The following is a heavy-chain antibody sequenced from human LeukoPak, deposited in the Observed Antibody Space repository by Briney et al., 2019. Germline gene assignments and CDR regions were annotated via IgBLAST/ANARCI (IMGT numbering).Heavy chain of an antibody. D-gene: IGHD4-17*01. CDR1: GFALNFYW. Sequence: GGSLRLSCTASGFALNFYWMHWVREVPGKGPVWVSRINNDGSSTNYADSVRGRFTISRDYSKNTLYLQMSSLRAEDTGVYYCAKDNGYGDLEDAWGRGTLVTVSS. J-gene: IGHJ4*03. CDR2: INNDGSST. CDR3: AKDNGYGDLEDA. V-gene: IGHV3-74*01.